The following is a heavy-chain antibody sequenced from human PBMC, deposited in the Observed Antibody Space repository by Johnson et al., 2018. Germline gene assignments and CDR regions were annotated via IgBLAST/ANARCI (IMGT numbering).Heavy chain of an antibody. J-gene: IGHJ6*02. D-gene: IGHD4-17*01. Sequence: VQLGQSGGGLVQPGGSLRPSCAASGFAFSSYVLHWVRRAPGKGPGWVSGISWNSGSRGYADSEKGRFTISRDYSKTTLYLQRSSLRADDTAVYYCAKTTGYYYYYGMDVWGQGTTVTVSS. CDR2: ISWNSGSR. CDR1: GFAFSSYV. CDR3: AKTTGYYYYYGMDV. V-gene: IGHV3-23*04.